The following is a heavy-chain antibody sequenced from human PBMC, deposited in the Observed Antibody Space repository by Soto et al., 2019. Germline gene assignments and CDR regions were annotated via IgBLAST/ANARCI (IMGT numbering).Heavy chain of an antibody. CDR3: ARDSYYYDSSGYYFDY. J-gene: IGHJ4*02. CDR2: IWYDGSNK. Sequence: PVGSLRLSCAASGFTFSSYGMHWVRQAPGKGLEWVAVIWYDGSNKYYADSVKGRFTISRDNSKNTLYLQMNSLRAEDTAVYYCARDSYYYDSSGYYFDYWGQGTLVTVSS. V-gene: IGHV3-33*01. CDR1: GFTFSSYG. D-gene: IGHD3-22*01.